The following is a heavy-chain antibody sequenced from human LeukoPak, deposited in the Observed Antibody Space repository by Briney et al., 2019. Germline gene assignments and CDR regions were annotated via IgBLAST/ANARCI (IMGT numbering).Heavy chain of an antibody. CDR3: ARTTVTTSEPDY. D-gene: IGHD4-17*01. CDR2: LHYSGST. V-gene: IGHV4-59*08. J-gene: IGHJ4*02. CDR1: GGSFSSYY. Sequence: PSETLSLTCTVSGGSFSSYYRSWIRQPPGKGLEWIGYLHYSGSTKYNPSLKSRVTISVDTSNNNFSLKLSSVTAADTAVYYCARTTVTTSEPDYWGQGILVTVTS.